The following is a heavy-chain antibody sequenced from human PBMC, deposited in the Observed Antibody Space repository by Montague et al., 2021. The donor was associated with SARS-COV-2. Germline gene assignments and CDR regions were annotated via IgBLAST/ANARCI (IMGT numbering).Heavy chain of an antibody. CDR3: ARGRYSSSWYGTKYYFDY. CDR2: ITHSGST. D-gene: IGHD6-13*01. Sequence: SESLSLTCAVYGGSFSGYHWSWIRQPPGKGLEWIGEITHSGSTNCNPSLKSRVTISLDTSTNQFSLKLSSVTAADTAVYYCARGRYSSSWYGTKYYFDYWGQGTLVTVSS. V-gene: IGHV4-34*01. CDR1: GGSFSGYH. J-gene: IGHJ4*02.